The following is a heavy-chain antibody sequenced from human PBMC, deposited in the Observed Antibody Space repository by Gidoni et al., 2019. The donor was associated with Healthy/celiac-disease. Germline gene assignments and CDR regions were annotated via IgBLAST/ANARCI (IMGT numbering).Heavy chain of an antibody. CDR3: AKQLWSPNDKLDV. D-gene: IGHD5-18*01. Sequence: QVQLVQSGAEVKKPGSAVKVSCTASGGTFSSYAISWLGQAPGQGLEGIGGVIPIFGTANYAQKFQGRVTITADESTSTAYMELSSLRSEDTAVYYCAKQLWSPNDKLDVWGQGTTVTVSS. CDR2: VIPIFGTA. V-gene: IGHV1-69*01. CDR1: GGTFSSYA. J-gene: IGHJ6*02.